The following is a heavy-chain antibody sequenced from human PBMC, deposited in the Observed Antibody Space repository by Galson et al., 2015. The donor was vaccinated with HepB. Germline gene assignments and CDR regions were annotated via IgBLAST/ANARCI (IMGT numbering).Heavy chain of an antibody. CDR1: RYTFTSYA. D-gene: IGHD6-6*01. V-gene: IGHV1-3*01. CDR2: INAGNGNT. CDR3: ATARYSTSPPDH. J-gene: IGHJ5*02. Sequence: SVKVSCKASRYTFTSYAMHWVRQAPGQRLEWMGWINAGNGNTKYSQKFQGRVTITTDTSTTTAYMELRRLRSDDTAIYYCATARYSTSPPDHWGQGTLVTVSS.